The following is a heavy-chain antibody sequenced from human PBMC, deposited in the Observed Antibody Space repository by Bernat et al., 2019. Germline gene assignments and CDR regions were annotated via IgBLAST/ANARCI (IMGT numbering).Heavy chain of an antibody. Sequence: EVQLVESGGGLVQPGGSLRLSCAASGFTFSSYEMNWVRQAPGKGLGWVSYISSRGSTIYYADSVKGRFTISRDNAKNSLYLQMNSLRAEDTAVYYWARVGDDCSGGSCYSDYWGQGTLVTVSS. D-gene: IGHD2-15*01. CDR2: ISSRGSTI. V-gene: IGHV3-48*03. CDR3: ARVGDDCSGGSCYSDY. J-gene: IGHJ4*02. CDR1: GFTFSSYE.